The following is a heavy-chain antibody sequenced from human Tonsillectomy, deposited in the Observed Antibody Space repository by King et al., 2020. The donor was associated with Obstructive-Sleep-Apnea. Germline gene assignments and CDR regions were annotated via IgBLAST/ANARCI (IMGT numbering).Heavy chain of an antibody. V-gene: IGHV4-59*01. CDR3: ARHHYYFDY. CDR2: IYYSGST. CDR1: CCSISSYH. J-gene: IGHJ4*02. Sequence: VQLQESGPGLVKPSETLSLTCTVSCCSISSYHWRLIRQPPGKGLEWIGLIYYSGSTNYSPSLKSRVTISVDTSKNQFSLKLSSGTAADTAVYYCARHHYYFDYWGQGTLVTVSS.